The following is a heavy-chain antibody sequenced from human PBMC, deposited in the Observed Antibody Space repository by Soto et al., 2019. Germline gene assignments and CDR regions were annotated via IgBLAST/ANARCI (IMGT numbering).Heavy chain of an antibody. J-gene: IGHJ6*02. D-gene: IGHD2-2*01. CDR2: IIPISGTA. Sequence: QVQLVQSGAEVKKPGSSVKVSCKASGGTFSSYAISWVRQAPGQGLEWMGGIIPISGTANYAQKFQGRVTITADESTSPAYMELSSLRSEDTAVYYCARSQGSSTSLEIYYYYDYGMDVWGQGTTVTVSS. V-gene: IGHV1-69*01. CDR3: ARSQGSSTSLEIYYYYDYGMDV. CDR1: GGTFSSYA.